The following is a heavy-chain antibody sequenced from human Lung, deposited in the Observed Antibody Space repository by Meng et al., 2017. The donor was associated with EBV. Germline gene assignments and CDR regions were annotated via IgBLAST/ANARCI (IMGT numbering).Heavy chain of an antibody. J-gene: IGHJ5*02. V-gene: IGHV4-30-4*08. Sequence: GQLPPWGEGLLSPSETLSLTCTVSGGSIRFGDYYWSWIRSPPGKGLEWIEYIYDSGSTSYIPSLMSRVTISVDTSRNQFSLKLTSVTAADTDVYYCAREYSSSSGLPGPWGQGTLVTVSS. CDR3: AREYSSSSGLPGP. CDR2: IYDSGST. D-gene: IGHD6-6*01. CDR1: GGSIRFGDYY.